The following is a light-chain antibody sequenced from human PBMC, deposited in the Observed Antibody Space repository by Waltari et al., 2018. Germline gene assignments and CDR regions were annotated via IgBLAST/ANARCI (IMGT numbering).Light chain of an antibody. CDR1: QSLVSSDGNTY. V-gene: IGKV2-30*01. Sequence: DVVMTQSPLSLTLTLGQPASISCRSSQSLVSSDGNTYFNWFQQRPGQAPRRLLSQVSYRDSGVPDSFSGGGSGTDFTLRISRVEAEDVGVYYCMQGTHRPWTFGQGTKVEIK. J-gene: IGKJ1*01. CDR3: MQGTHRPWT. CDR2: QVS.